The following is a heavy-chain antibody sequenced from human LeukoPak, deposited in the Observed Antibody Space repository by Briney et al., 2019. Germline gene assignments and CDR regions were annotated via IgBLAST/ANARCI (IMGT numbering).Heavy chain of an antibody. CDR1: GGSISSSSYH. CDR3: ARLNYYYYYMDV. V-gene: IGHV4-39*01. J-gene: IGHJ6*03. Sequence: SETLSLTCTVSGGSISSSSYHWGWIRQPPGKGLEWIGSIYYSGSTYYNPSLKSRVTISVDTSKNQFSLKLSSVTAADTAVYYCARLNYYYYYMDVWGKGTTVTVSS. CDR2: IYYSGST.